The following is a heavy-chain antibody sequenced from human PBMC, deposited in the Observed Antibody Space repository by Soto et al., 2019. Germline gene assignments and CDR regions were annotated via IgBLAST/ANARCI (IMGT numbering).Heavy chain of an antibody. CDR3: AKEAAGDSGVTGLAFDI. CDR2: TYRTGTT. Sequence: SETLSLTCVVSGGSISSGDYSWNWIRQPPGKGLEWIGYTYRTGTTYYNPSLQSRVTIAVDTSKNQFSLKLNFVTAADTAVYYCAKEAAGDSGVTGLAFDIWGQGTMVTVSS. CDR1: GGSISSGDYS. V-gene: IGHV4-30-2*01. D-gene: IGHD2-21*02. J-gene: IGHJ3*02.